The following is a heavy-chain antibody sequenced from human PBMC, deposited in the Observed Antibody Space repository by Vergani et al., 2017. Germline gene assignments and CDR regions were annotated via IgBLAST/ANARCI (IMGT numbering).Heavy chain of an antibody. CDR3: AGDRPGGFWGDY. CDR2: INPRGGST. Sequence: QVQLVQSGAEVKKPGASVKVSCKASGYTFTSYYMHWVRQAPGQGLEWMGIINPRGGSTSYAQKFQGRVPMTRDTSTSTVYMELRSLRSEDTAVYYCAGDRPGGFWGDYWGQGTLVTVSS. J-gene: IGHJ4*02. D-gene: IGHD3-16*01. V-gene: IGHV1-46*01. CDR1: GYTFTSYY.